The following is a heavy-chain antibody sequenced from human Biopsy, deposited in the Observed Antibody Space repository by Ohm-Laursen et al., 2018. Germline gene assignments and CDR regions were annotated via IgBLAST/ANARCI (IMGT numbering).Heavy chain of an antibody. J-gene: IGHJ4*02. CDR2: IIPIFGTA. Sequence: SVKVSCNAPTGTFNSYGIIWVRQAPGQGLEWMGGIIPIFGTANYAQKFQGRVTITADESTSTAYMELSSLRSDDTAVYYCARDALGGGSYRFFYWGQGSLVTVSS. CDR1: TGTFNSYG. V-gene: IGHV1-69*13. CDR3: ARDALGGGSYRFFY. D-gene: IGHD1-26*01.